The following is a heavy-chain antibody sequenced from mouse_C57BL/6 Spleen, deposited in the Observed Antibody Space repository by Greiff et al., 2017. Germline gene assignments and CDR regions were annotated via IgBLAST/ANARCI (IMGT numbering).Heavy chain of an antibody. CDR2: IWGVGST. Sequence: VHLVESGPGLVAPSQSLSITCTVSGFSLTSYGVAWVRQSPGKGLEWLGVIWGVGSTNYNSALKSRLCISQDNSKSQVFLKMNSLQTDDTTMYYCASLHSSGYGFAYWGQGTLVTVSA. CDR1: GFSLTSYG. D-gene: IGHD3-2*02. V-gene: IGHV2-6*01. CDR3: ASLHSSGYGFAY. J-gene: IGHJ3*01.